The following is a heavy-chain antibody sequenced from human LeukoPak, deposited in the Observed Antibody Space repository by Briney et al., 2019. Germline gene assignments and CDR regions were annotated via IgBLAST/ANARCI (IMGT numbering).Heavy chain of an antibody. CDR3: AKPQGLNYYHSSGYLDY. D-gene: IGHD3-22*01. CDR1: GFTFSSYA. V-gene: IGHV3-30-3*02. Sequence: PGGSLRLSCAASGFTFSSYAMHWVRQAPGKGLEWVAVISYDGSNKYYADSVKGRFTISRDNSKNTLYLQMNSLRPEDTAVYYCAKPQGLNYYHSSGYLDYWGQGTLVTVSS. J-gene: IGHJ4*02. CDR2: ISYDGSNK.